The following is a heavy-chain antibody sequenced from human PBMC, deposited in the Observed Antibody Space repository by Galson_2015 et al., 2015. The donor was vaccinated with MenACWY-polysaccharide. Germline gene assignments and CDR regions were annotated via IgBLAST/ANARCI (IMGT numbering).Heavy chain of an antibody. CDR1: GGSFSNYY. J-gene: IGHJ3*02. D-gene: IGHD2-2*01. CDR2: INQSGST. V-gene: IGHV4-34*01. CDR3: ANGVYCSRTSCFSDGFDI. Sequence: SETLSLTCAVYGGSFSNYYWTWIRQTPGKGLEWIGEINQSGSTKYNPSLKGRVTTSVDTSKNQFSLTMYSVTAADTAVYYCANGVYCSRTSCFSDGFDIWGQGTVVTVSS.